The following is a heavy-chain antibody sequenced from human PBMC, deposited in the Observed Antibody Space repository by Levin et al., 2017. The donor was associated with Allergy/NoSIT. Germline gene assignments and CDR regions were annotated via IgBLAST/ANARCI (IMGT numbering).Heavy chain of an antibody. J-gene: IGHJ4*02. Sequence: SETLSLTCTVSGGSINSYFWSWIRQPPGKGLEWIGDISYSGSTNYNPSFKSRVTISVDTSKKQFSLKLNSVTAADTAVYYCARYYGFWSGNYFDYWGQGNLVTVSS. D-gene: IGHD3-3*01. CDR1: GGSINSYF. V-gene: IGHV4-59*01. CDR3: ARYYGFWSGNYFDY. CDR2: ISYSGST.